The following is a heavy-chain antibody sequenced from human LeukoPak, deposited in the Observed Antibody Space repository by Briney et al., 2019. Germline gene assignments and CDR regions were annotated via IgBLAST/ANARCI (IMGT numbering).Heavy chain of an antibody. J-gene: IGHJ4*02. CDR2: INPNNGGI. Sequence: ASVKVSCKSSGYSFTGYYLHWVRQAPGQGLEWMGWINPNNGGINYAQKFQGRVTMTRDTSITTAYMELTSLTSDDTAVYYCARDKGRSEASDYWGQGSLVTVSS. D-gene: IGHD5-12*01. CDR3: ARDKGRSEASDY. CDR1: GYSFTGYY. V-gene: IGHV1-2*02.